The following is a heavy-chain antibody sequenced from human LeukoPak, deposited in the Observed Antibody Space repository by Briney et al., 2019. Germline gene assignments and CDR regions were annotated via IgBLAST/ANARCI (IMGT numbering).Heavy chain of an antibody. CDR1: GGSISSGDYY. V-gene: IGHV4-30-4*01. D-gene: IGHD3-22*01. CDR3: ARFYDSSDSQANWFDP. CDR2: IYYSGST. J-gene: IGHJ5*02. Sequence: PSETLSLTCTVSGGSISSGDYYWSWIRQPPGKGLEWIGYIYYSGSTYYNPSLKSRVTISVDTSKNQFSLQLNSVTPEDTAVYYCARFYDSSDSQANWFDPWGQGTLVTVSS.